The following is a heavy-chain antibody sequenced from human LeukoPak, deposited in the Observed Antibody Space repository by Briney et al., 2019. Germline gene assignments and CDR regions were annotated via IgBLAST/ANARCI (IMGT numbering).Heavy chain of an antibody. CDR3: ASGLRGTLRHMDV. Sequence: SVNVSCKASGGTFSASGITWVRQAPGQGLEWMGGIIPMIGITNYAQKFQGRVTITADKSTSTAYMGLSSLRSEDTALYYCASGLRGTLRHMDVWGRGTTVIVSS. D-gene: IGHD1-7*01. V-gene: IGHV1-69*10. J-gene: IGHJ6*04. CDR1: GGTFSASG. CDR2: IIPMIGIT.